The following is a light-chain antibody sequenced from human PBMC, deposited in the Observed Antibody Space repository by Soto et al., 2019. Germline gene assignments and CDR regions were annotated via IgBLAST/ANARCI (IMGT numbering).Light chain of an antibody. CDR3: QQDNASPLT. Sequence: EIVLTQSPGTLYLSPGERATISCRASQSLNTNSLAWYQQKPGQTPRLLIYAASTRDTDIPDRFIGSGSGTDFALTITRLEPEDFALYYCQQDNASPLTFGPGTKLDVK. CDR1: QSLNTNS. V-gene: IGKV3-20*01. CDR2: AAS. J-gene: IGKJ3*01.